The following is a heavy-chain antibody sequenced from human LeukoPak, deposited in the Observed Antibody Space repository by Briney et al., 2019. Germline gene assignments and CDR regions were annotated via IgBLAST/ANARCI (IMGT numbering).Heavy chain of an antibody. Sequence: SVKVSCKASGGTFSSYAISWVRQAPGQGLEWMGGIIPIFGTANYAQKFQGRVTITTDESTSTAYMELSSLRSEDTAVYYCARDQGDILTGGGFDPWGQGTLVTVSS. CDR2: IIPIFGTA. D-gene: IGHD3-9*01. J-gene: IGHJ5*02. CDR1: GGTFSSYA. CDR3: ARDQGDILTGGGFDP. V-gene: IGHV1-69*05.